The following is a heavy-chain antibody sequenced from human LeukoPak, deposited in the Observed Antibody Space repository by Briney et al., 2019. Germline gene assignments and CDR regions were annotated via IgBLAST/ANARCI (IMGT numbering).Heavy chain of an antibody. CDR3: ARAKGDSSGHSYVYAFDI. J-gene: IGHJ3*02. D-gene: IGHD3-22*01. CDR1: GGSISSYY. V-gene: IGHV4-59*12. Sequence: SETLSLTCTVSGGSISSYYWSWIRQPPGKGLEWIGYIYHSGSTYYNPSLKSRVTISVDRSKNQFSLKLSSVTAADTAVYYCARAKGDSSGHSYVYAFDIWGQGTMVTVSS. CDR2: IYHSGST.